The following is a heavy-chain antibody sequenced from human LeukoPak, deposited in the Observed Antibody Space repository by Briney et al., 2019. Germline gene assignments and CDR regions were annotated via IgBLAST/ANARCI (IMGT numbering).Heavy chain of an antibody. V-gene: IGHV4-34*01. CDR1: GGSFSGYY. J-gene: IGHJ4*02. CDR2: IYYSGST. D-gene: IGHD3-16*01. CDR3: ARRSPFGGVDY. Sequence: SETLSLTCAVYGGSFSGYYWSWIRQPPGKGLEWIGSIYYSGSTYYNPSLKSRVTISVDTSKNQFSLKLSSVTAADTAVYYCARRSPFGGVDYWGQGTLVTVSS.